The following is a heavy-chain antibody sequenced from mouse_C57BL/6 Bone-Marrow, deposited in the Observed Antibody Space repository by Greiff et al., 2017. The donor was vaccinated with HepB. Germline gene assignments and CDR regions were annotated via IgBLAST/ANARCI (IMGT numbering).Heavy chain of an antibody. CDR3: ARGLLWYPHWYFDV. Sequence: QVQLQQSGAELVRPGTSVKVSCKASGYAFTNYLIEWVKQRPGQGLEWIGVINPGSGGTNYNEKFKGKATLTADKSSSTAYMQLSSLTSEDSAVYFCARGLLWYPHWYFDVWGTGTTVTVSS. V-gene: IGHV1-54*01. CDR2: INPGSGGT. J-gene: IGHJ1*03. CDR1: GYAFTNYL. D-gene: IGHD2-1*01.